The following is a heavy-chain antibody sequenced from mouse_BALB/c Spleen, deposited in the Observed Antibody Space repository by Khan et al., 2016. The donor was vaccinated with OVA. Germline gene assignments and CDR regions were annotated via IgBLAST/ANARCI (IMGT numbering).Heavy chain of an antibody. CDR3: IGWGYGGFAY. Sequence: QVQLQQSGAELVKPGASVKLSCKASGYTFTSYQMYWVKQRPGQGLEWIGEITPSNGGTNFNEKFKNKATLTVDESSSAAFMQLSSLTSEDSAVYYCIGWGYGGFAYWGQGTLVTVSA. V-gene: IGHV1-53*01. CDR2: ITPSNGGT. CDR1: GYTFTSYQ. J-gene: IGHJ3*01. D-gene: IGHD3-1*01.